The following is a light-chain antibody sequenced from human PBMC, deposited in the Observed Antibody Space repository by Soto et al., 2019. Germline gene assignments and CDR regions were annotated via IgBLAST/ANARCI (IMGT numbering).Light chain of an antibody. CDR2: DVS. Sequence: QSVLTQPASVSGSPGQSITISCTGTSSDVGGYNYVSWYQQHPGKAPKFMIYDVSNRPSGVSNRFSGSKSGNTASLTISGLQAEDEADYYCCSYKPSNTRQIVFGTGTKVPVL. CDR1: SSDVGGYNY. J-gene: IGLJ1*01. CDR3: CSYKPSNTRQIV. V-gene: IGLV2-14*01.